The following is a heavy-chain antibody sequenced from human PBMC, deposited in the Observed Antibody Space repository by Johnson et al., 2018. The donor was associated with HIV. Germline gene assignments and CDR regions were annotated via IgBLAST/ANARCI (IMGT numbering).Heavy chain of an antibody. J-gene: IGHJ3*02. CDR2: IKQDGSEK. D-gene: IGHD6-13*01. Sequence: VQVVESGGGVVRPGGSLRLSCAASGFTFDDYGMSWVRQAPGKGLEWVANIKQDGSEKYYVDSVKGRFTISRDNAKNSLYLQMNSLRAEDTAVYYCARDRGQYTDSSRGDIWGQGTMVTVSS. V-gene: IGHV3-7*01. CDR1: GFTFDDYG. CDR3: ARDRGQYTDSSRGDI.